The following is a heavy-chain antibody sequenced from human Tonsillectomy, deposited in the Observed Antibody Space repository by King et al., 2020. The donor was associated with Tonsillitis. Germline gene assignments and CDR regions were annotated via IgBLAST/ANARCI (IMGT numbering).Heavy chain of an antibody. J-gene: IGHJ4*02. CDR1: GFTFSSSE. V-gene: IGHV3-48*03. Sequence: QLVQSGGGLVQPGGSLRLSCAASGFTFSSSEMNWVRQAPGKGLEWVSYISSSGSTIYYADSVKGRFTISRDNAKNSLYLQMNSLRAEDTAVYYCAREADYSNYFDYWGQGTLVTVSS. CDR2: ISSSGSTI. CDR3: AREADYSNYFDY. D-gene: IGHD4-11*01.